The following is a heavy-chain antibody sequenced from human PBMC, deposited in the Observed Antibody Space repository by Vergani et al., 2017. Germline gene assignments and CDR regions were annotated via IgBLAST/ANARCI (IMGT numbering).Heavy chain of an antibody. Sequence: QVQLQESGPGLLKPSQTLSLTCSVAGDSISSGNYYWNWIRQPAGKGLEWMGLIYSSGSTSYNPSIKRLITMSLDTSKTQFSLSLISVTAAGTAIYYCARGTFLHAFDNWGQGTVVTVSS. J-gene: IGHJ3*02. D-gene: IGHD1-26*01. CDR3: ARGTFLHAFDN. CDR1: GDSISSGNYY. CDR2: IYSSGST. V-gene: IGHV4-61*02.